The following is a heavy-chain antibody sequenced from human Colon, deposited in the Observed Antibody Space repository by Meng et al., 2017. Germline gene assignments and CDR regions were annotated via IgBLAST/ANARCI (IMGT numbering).Heavy chain of an antibody. D-gene: IGHD6-19*01. J-gene: IGHJ4*02. V-gene: IGHV4-38-2*02. CDR2: IYHSGST. Sequence: GPLRLSCTVSGYSISSGYYWGWIRQPPGKGLEWIGSIYHSGSTYYNPSLKSRVTISVDTSKNQFSLKLSSVTAADTAVYYCAVIIAVAGSPYFDYWGQGTLVTVSS. CDR1: GYSISSGYY. CDR3: AVIIAVAGSPYFDY.